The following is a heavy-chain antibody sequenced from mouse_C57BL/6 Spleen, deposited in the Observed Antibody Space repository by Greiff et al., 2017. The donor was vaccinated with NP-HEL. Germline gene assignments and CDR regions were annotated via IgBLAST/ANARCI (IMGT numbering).Heavy chain of an antibody. V-gene: IGHV1-22*01. Sequence: EVKLVESGPELVKPGASVKMSCKASGYTFTDYNMHWVKQSHGKSLEWIGYINPNNGGTSYNQKFKGKATLTVNKSSSTAYMELRSLTSEDSAVYYCARWGYYYGSSYWYWYFDVWGTGTTVTVSS. CDR3: ARWGYYYGSSYWYWYFDV. D-gene: IGHD1-1*01. J-gene: IGHJ1*03. CDR1: GYTFTDYN. CDR2: INPNNGGT.